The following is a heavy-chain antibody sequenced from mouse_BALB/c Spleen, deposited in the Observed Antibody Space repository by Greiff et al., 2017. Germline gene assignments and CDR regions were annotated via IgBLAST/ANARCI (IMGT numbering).Heavy chain of an antibody. CDR3: ARSIYYDYMDY. D-gene: IGHD2-4*01. CDR1: GYTFTSYW. V-gene: IGHV1S81*02. J-gene: IGHJ4*01. CDR2: INPSNGRT. Sequence: QVQLQQPGAELVKPGASVKLSCKASGYTFTSYWMHWVKQRPGQGLEWIGEINPSNGRTNYNEKFKSKATLTVDKSSSTAYMQLSSLTSEDSAVYYCARSIYYDYMDYWGQGTSVTVSS.